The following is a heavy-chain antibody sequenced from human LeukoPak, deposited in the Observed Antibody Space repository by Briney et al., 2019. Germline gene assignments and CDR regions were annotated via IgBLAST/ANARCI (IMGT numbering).Heavy chain of an antibody. CDR2: INPSGGST. CDR3: ARDLMYYDILTGYQRTNWFDP. Sequence: ASVKVSCKASGYTFTSYYMHWVRQAPGQGPEWMGIINPSGGSTSYAQKFQGRVTMTRDMSTSTVYMELSSLRSEDTAVYYCARDLMYYDILTGYQRTNWFDPWGQGTLATVSS. V-gene: IGHV1-46*01. CDR1: GYTFTSYY. J-gene: IGHJ5*02. D-gene: IGHD3-9*01.